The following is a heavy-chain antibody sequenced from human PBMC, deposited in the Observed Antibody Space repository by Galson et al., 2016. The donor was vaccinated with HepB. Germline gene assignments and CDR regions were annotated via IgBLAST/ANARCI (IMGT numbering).Heavy chain of an antibody. Sequence: ETLSLTCTVSGDSISSTSYYWGWIRQPPEKGLEWIGSIYYSGSSYFNPSLKSRVTISVDTPKNQFTLELSSVTAADTAVYYCAKHPYQYDFWSGFSPFDYWGQGILVTVSS. CDR1: GDSISSTSYY. CDR2: IYYSGSS. V-gene: IGHV4-39*01. CDR3: AKHPYQYDFWSGFSPFDY. D-gene: IGHD3-3*01. J-gene: IGHJ4*02.